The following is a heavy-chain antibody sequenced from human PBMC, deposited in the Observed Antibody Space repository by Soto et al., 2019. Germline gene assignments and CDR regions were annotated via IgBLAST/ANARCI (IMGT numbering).Heavy chain of an antibody. J-gene: IGHJ5*02. V-gene: IGHV1-69*02. Sequence: ASVKVSCKASGGTFSSYTISWVRQAPGQGLEWMGRIIPILGIANYAQKFQGRVTITADKSTSTAYMELRSLRSDDTAVYYCARAGGYPPRNWFDPWGQGTLVTVSS. CDR3: ARAGGYPPRNWFDP. D-gene: IGHD1-26*01. CDR1: GGTFSSYT. CDR2: IIPILGIA.